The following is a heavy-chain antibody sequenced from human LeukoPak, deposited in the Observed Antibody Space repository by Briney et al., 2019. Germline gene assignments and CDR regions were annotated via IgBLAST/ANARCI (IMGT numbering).Heavy chain of an antibody. CDR2: ISGDGGST. D-gene: IGHD1-7*01. CDR1: GFTFDDYA. V-gene: IGHV3-43*02. J-gene: IGHJ4*02. CDR3: AKDLAKWNYAIFEY. Sequence: GGSLRLSCAASGFTFDDYAMDLVRQTPGKGLEWVSLISGDGGSTYYADSVKGRFTISRDNSKNSLYLQMNSLRTEDTALYYCAKDLAKWNYAIFEYWGQGTLVTVSS.